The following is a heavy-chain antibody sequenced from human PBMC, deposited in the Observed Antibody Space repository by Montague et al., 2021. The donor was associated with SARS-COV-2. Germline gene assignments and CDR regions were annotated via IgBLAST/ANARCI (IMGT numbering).Heavy chain of an antibody. D-gene: IGHD5-12*01. V-gene: IGHV2-5*01. CDR1: GFSLSTSGVG. CDR3: AHRRGLRLSDAFDI. Sequence: PALVKPTQTLTLTCTFSGFSLSTSGVGVGWIRQPPGKALQWLALIYWDDKNYCTSLKSGLTITKDTPKNQVILTRTNMDPVDTATYYCAHRRGLRLSDAFDIGGQGKMVTGSS. J-gene: IGHJ3*02. CDR2: IYWDDK.